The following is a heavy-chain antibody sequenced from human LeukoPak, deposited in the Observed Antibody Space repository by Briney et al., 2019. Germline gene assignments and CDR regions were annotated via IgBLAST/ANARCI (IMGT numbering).Heavy chain of an antibody. Sequence: PSETLSLTCIVSGGSISSYYWSWIRQPPGKGLAWIGYIYYSGSTNYNPSLKSRVTISVDTSKNQFSLKLSSVTAADTAVYYCARRTNYDSSGYYNAFDIWGQGTMVTVSS. CDR3: ARRTNYDSSGYYNAFDI. CDR1: GGSISSYY. V-gene: IGHV4-59*08. D-gene: IGHD3-22*01. J-gene: IGHJ3*02. CDR2: IYYSGST.